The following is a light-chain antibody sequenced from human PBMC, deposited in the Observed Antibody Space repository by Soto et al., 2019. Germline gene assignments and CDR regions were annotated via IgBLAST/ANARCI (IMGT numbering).Light chain of an antibody. CDR2: DVI. V-gene: IGLV2-14*03. Sequence: QSALTQPASVSGSPGQSITISCTGTTSDVGGYDYVSWYQQHPGKAPKLMIFDVINRPSGVSDRFFASKSGNTASLTISGRQAEDEADYYCSSFTTSSTRIFGGGTKLTVL. J-gene: IGLJ2*01. CDR1: TSDVGGYDY. CDR3: SSFTTSSTRI.